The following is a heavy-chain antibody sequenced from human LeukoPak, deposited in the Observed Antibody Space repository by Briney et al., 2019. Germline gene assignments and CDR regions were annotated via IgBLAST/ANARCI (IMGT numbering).Heavy chain of an antibody. J-gene: IGHJ4*02. D-gene: IGHD3-22*01. CDR2: INPNSGGT. CDR3: ARGYPHYYDSSGYYLGFFDY. V-gene: IGHV1-2*02. Sequence: ASVNVSCKASGYTFTGYYMHWVRQAPGQGLEWMGWINPNSGGTNYAQKFQGRVTMTRDTSISTAYMELSRLRSDDTAVYYCARGYPHYYDSSGYYLGFFDYWGQGTLVTVSS. CDR1: GYTFTGYY.